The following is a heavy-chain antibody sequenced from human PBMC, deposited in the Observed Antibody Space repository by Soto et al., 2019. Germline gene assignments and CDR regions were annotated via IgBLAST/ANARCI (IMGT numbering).Heavy chain of an antibody. CDR2: IYYSGST. CDR3: ARDSYCDSSGYYGVDY. V-gene: IGHV4-61*01. J-gene: IGHJ4*02. CDR1: GGSVSSGSYY. Sequence: SETLSLTCTVSGGSVSSGSYYWSWIRQPPGKGLEWIGYIYYSGSTNYNPSLKSRVTISVDTSKNQFSLKLSSVTAADTAVYYCARDSYCDSSGYYGVDYWGQGTLVTVSS. D-gene: IGHD3-22*01.